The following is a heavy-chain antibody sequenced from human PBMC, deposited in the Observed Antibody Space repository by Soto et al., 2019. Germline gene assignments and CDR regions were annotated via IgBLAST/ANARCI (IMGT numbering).Heavy chain of an antibody. Sequence: WWSLRLSCSASVFTCSHYAMTWVRQAPGKGLGWVSDISDSDDATYYADSVKGRSTISRDNSKSTLYLQMNGLRAEDAAVYYCAKGRTYFDVWGQGTLVTVSS. J-gene: IGHJ4*02. CDR1: VFTCSHYA. CDR3: AKGRTYFDV. V-gene: IGHV3-23*01. CDR2: ISDSDDAT.